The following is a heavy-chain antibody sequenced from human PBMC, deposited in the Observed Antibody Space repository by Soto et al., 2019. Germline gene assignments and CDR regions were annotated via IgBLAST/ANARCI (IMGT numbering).Heavy chain of an antibody. CDR1: GYTFTSYD. D-gene: IGHD3-22*01. V-gene: IGHV1-8*01. CDR3: ARGHRSHSGYYHRDAFDI. J-gene: IGHJ3*02. CDR2: MNPNSGNT. Sequence: GASVKVSCKAPGYTFTSYDINWVRQATGQGLEWMGWMNPNSGNTGYAQKFQGRVTMTRNTSISTAYMELSSLRSEDTAVYYCARGHRSHSGYYHRDAFDIWGQGTMVTVSS.